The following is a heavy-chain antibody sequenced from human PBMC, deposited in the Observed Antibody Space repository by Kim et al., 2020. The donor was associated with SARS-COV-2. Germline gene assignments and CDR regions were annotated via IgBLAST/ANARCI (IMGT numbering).Heavy chain of an antibody. CDR3: ARHPIGYSYGPGFDY. D-gene: IGHD5-18*01. V-gene: IGHV4-59*08. J-gene: IGHJ4*02. Sequence: PSSRGRVTISVDTSKNQFSLKLSSVTAADTAVYYCARHPIGYSYGPGFDYWGQGTLVTVSS.